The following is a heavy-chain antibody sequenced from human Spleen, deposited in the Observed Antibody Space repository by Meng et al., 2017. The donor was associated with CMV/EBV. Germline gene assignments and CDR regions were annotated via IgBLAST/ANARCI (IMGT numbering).Heavy chain of an antibody. CDR3: AGTYYGSGTHDAFDI. V-gene: IGHV3-30*02. CDR2: IRYDGSNK. D-gene: IGHD3-10*01. Sequence: GGSLRLSCAASGFTFSSYGMHWVRQAPGKGLEWVAFIRYDGSNKYYADSVKGRFTISRDNSKNTLYLQMYSLRAEDTALYFCAGTYYGSGTHDAFDIWGQGTLVTVSS. CDR1: GFTFSSYG. J-gene: IGHJ3*02.